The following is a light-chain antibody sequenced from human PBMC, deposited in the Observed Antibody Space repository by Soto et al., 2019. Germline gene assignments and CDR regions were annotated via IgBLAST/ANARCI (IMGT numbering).Light chain of an antibody. V-gene: IGKV3-15*01. J-gene: IGKJ5*01. CDR3: QQYDKWPPIT. Sequence: EVVLTQSPATLSVSPGERATLSCRASQSVVENLAWYQQKPGQAPRLLIYRASTRATGVPDTFSGAGSGTEFTLTIRSLQSEDFAVYYCQQYDKWPPITFGQGTRLEVK. CDR2: RAS. CDR1: QSVVEN.